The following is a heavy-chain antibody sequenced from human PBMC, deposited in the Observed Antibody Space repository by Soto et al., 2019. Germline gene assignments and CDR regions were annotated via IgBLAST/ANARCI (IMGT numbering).Heavy chain of an antibody. V-gene: IGHV1-18*01. CDR2: ISAYHGNT. J-gene: IGHJ4*02. Sequence: QVQVVQSGAEVKKPGASVKISCKASGYTFTNYGIAWVRQAPGQGLEYMGWISAYHGNTNYAQKLRGRVTMTTDTSTSTAYMELRSLRSDDTAVYYCARDFEPYKYSSVDFDYWGQGTLVTVSS. CDR3: ARDFEPYKYSSVDFDY. D-gene: IGHD6-19*01. CDR1: GYTFTNYG.